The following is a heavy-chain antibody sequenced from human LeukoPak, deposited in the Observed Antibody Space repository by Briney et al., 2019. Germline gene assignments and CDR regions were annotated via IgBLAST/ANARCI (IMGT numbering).Heavy chain of an antibody. Sequence: GGSLRLSCAASGFTVSSNYMSWVRQAPGKGLEWVSSISSSSSYIYYADSVKGRFTISRDNAKNSLYLQMNSLRAEDTAVYYCARDLADYYGSRSYSRDYWGQGTLVTVSS. CDR2: ISSSSSYI. V-gene: IGHV3-21*01. CDR3: ARDLADYYGSRSYSRDY. CDR1: GFTVSSNY. D-gene: IGHD3-10*01. J-gene: IGHJ4*02.